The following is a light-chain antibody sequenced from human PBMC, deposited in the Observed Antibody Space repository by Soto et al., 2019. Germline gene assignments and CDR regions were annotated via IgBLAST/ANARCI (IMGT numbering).Light chain of an antibody. CDR3: QQYNDWWT. CDR2: GAA. V-gene: IGKV3-15*01. J-gene: IGKJ1*01. Sequence: EIVLTQSPGTLSLSPGERATLSCRASQSVSNAYIAWYQHKVGQAPRLLIYGAATRATGIPARFSGSGSGTEFTLTIRSLQSEDFAVYFCQQYNDWWTFGQGTKVDIK. CDR1: QSVSNA.